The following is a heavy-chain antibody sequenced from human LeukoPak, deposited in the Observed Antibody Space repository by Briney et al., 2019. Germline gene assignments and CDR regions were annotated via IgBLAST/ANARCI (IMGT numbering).Heavy chain of an antibody. D-gene: IGHD6-19*01. CDR2: IYSDGST. Sequence: GGSLRLSCAASGFTVSTNYMSWVRQAPGKKLEWVSDIYSDGSTFYADSVKGRFTISRDNSKNTLYLQMNSLRAEDTAVYYCAKETGVAGAFDYWGQGTLVTVSS. CDR3: AKETGVAGAFDY. J-gene: IGHJ4*02. CDR1: GFTVSTNY. V-gene: IGHV3-53*01.